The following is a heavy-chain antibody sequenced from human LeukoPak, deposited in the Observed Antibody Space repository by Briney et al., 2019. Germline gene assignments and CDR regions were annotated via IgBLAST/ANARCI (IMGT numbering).Heavy chain of an antibody. Sequence: GGSLRLSCSASGFTFSSYGMHWVRQAPGKGLEWVAVISYDGSNKYYADSVKGRFTISRDNSKNTLYLQMNSLRAEDTAVYYCAKDIDPYCGGDCYSVGVYWGQGTLVTVSS. CDR3: AKDIDPYCGGDCYSVGVY. CDR2: ISYDGSNK. V-gene: IGHV3-30*18. J-gene: IGHJ4*02. CDR1: GFTFSSYG. D-gene: IGHD2-21*02.